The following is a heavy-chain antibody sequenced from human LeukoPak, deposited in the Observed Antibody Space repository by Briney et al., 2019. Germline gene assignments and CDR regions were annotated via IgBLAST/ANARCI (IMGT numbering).Heavy chain of an antibody. Sequence: ASVKVSCKASGYTFTSYGISWVRQAPGQGLEWMGWISAYNGNTNYAQKLQGRVTMTTDTSTSTAYMELRSLRSDDTAVYYCARDQDSSGYSGDAFDIWGQGTMVTVSS. CDR1: GYTFTSYG. CDR3: ARDQDSSGYSGDAFDI. V-gene: IGHV1-18*01. J-gene: IGHJ3*02. D-gene: IGHD3-22*01. CDR2: ISAYNGNT.